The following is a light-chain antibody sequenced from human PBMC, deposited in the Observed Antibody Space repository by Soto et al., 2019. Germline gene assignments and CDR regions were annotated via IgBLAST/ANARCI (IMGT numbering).Light chain of an antibody. Sequence: DIQMTQSPSSLSASVGDRVTITCRASESIARHLNWYQQKPGKAPKLLIYAASSLQNGVPSRFRGGGSGTDFTLTINNLQPEDFATYYCQQTYSTLSLTFGQGTRLEIK. V-gene: IGKV1-39*01. J-gene: IGKJ5*01. CDR2: AAS. CDR3: QQTYSTLSLT. CDR1: ESIARH.